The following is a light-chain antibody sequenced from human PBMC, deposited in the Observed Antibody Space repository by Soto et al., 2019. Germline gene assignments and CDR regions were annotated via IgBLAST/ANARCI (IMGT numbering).Light chain of an antibody. CDR1: QSISTW. Sequence: DIQMTQSPSTVSASVGDGVTITCRASQSISTWLAWYQQKPGKAPKLLIYDASTLESGVPSGFSGSGSGTEFTLIISSLQPDDFATYYCQQYNSYPSTFGQGTKVDIK. CDR2: DAS. V-gene: IGKV1-5*01. CDR3: QQYNSYPST. J-gene: IGKJ2*01.